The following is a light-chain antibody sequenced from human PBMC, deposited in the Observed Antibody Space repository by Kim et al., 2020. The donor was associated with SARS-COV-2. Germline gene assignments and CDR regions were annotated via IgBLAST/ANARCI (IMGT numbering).Light chain of an antibody. J-gene: IGKJ4*01. V-gene: IGKV3-15*01. CDR2: GAS. CDR1: ESISSI. CDR3: QQYNNWTT. Sequence: SLSAGERATRSCRESESISSIFAWYQQKPGQAPRLLIYGASSRATGAHARCSGGGAGTEFTLTVRSVQSEDFAVYYWQQYNNWTTFGGGTKVDIK.